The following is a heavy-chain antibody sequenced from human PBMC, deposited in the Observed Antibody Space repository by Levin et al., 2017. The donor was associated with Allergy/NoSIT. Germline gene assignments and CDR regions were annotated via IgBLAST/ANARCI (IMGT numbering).Heavy chain of an antibody. V-gene: IGHV1-2*02. CDR2: IIPNSGVT. CDR3: AREGEEHLVPDH. CDR1: GYTFTDYY. D-gene: IGHD6-13*01. J-gene: IGHJ4*02. Sequence: ASVKVSCEASGYTFTDYYVHWVRQVPGQGLEWMGWIIPNSGVTNYAQNFQGRVTMTRDTSISTAYMEVTRLTSDDTAMYYCAREGEEHLVPDHWGQGTLVIVSS.